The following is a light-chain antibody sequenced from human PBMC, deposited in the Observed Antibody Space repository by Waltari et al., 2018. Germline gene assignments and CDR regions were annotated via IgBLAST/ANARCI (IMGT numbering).Light chain of an antibody. CDR1: QSLLHRDGKTY. CDR2: EII. CDR3: MQSLEYPYT. V-gene: IGKV2D-29*02. J-gene: IGKJ2*01. Sequence: EIVMTQTPLSLPVTPGQPASISCKSSQSLLHRDGKTYLYWFLQKPGQSPKLLMYEIIYRFHRVPDRFSGSGSGTDVTLKISRMEADDVGIYYCMQSLEYPYTFGQGTKLEIK.